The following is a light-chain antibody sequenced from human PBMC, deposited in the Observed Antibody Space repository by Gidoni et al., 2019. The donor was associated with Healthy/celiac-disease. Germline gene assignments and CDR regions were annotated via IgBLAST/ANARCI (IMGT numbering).Light chain of an antibody. J-gene: IGKJ2*04. CDR3: QQSYSTPCS. CDR1: QSISSY. V-gene: IGKV1-39*01. Sequence: DIQMTQSPSSLSASVGDRVTSTCRASQSISSYLNWYQQKPGQAPKLLIYAASSLQSGVPSRFSGSGSGTDFTLTISSLQPEDFATYYCQQSYSTPCSFGQGTKLEIK. CDR2: AAS.